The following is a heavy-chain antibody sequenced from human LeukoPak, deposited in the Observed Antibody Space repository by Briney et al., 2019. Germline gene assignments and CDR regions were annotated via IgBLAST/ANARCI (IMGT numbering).Heavy chain of an antibody. V-gene: IGHV1-18*01. D-gene: IGHD6-13*01. J-gene: IGHJ4*02. Sequence: ASVKVSCKASGHTFTSYGISWVRQAPGQGLEWMGWISAYNGNTNYAQKLQGRVTMTTDTSTSTAYMELRSLRSDDTAVYYCARDADQVAAAGNFDYWGQGTLVTVSS. CDR1: GHTFTSYG. CDR3: ARDADQVAAAGNFDY. CDR2: ISAYNGNT.